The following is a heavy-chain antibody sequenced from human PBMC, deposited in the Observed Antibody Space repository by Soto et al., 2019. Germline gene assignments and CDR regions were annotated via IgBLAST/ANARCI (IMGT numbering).Heavy chain of an antibody. CDR1: GDSVSSNSAG. Sequence: QTLSVTCAITGDSVSSNSAGCSWVRHSPSRGLEWLGRTYYRSKWYYEYAVSVRGRITINPDTSKNQYSLQLNSVTPEDKAVYFCARGEQYSGRIFDYWGQGTLVTVYS. CDR2: TYYRSKWYY. J-gene: IGHJ4*01. V-gene: IGHV6-1*01. CDR3: ARGEQYSGRIFDY. D-gene: IGHD1-26*01.